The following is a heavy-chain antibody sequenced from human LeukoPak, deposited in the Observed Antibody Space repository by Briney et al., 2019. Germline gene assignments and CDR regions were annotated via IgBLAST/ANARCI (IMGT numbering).Heavy chain of an antibody. CDR2: TRYDGSNK. CDR3: ARDGPRYCSGGSCYFGY. V-gene: IGHV3-30*02. D-gene: IGHD2-15*01. Sequence: GGSLRLSCAASGFTFSSYGMYWVRQAPGKGLEWVASTRYDGSNKYYADSVKGRFTISRDNSKNTLYLQMNSLRAEDTAVYYCARDGPRYCSGGSCYFGYWGQGTLVTVSS. J-gene: IGHJ4*02. CDR1: GFTFSSYG.